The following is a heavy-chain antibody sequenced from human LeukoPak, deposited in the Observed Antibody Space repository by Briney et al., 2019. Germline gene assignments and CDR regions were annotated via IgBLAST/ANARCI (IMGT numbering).Heavy chain of an antibody. CDR1: GFTFSDSA. J-gene: IGHJ4*02. Sequence: PGGSLRLSCAASGFTFSDSAIHWVRQASGKGLEWVGRIRGKGLSDPPAYAASVKDRFTISRDDSESTAYLQMNSLKAEDTAVYYCARDNSYGDYPGFDYWGQGTLVTVSS. D-gene: IGHD4-17*01. CDR2: IRGKGLSDPP. V-gene: IGHV3-73*01. CDR3: ARDNSYGDYPGFDY.